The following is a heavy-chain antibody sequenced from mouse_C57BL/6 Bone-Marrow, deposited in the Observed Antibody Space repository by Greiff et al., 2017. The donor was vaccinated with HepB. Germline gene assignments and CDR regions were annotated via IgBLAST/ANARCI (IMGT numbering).Heavy chain of an antibody. CDR1: GYAFSSSW. CDR3: ARIAKDYFHD. V-gene: IGHV1-82*01. Sequence: VQLQQSGPELVKPGASVKISCKASGYAFSSSWMNWVKQRPGKGLEWIGRIYPGDGDTNYNGKFKGKATLTADKSSSTAYMQLSSLTSEDSAVYFCARIAKDYFHDWGQGTTLTVSS. J-gene: IGHJ2*01. CDR2: IYPGDGDT.